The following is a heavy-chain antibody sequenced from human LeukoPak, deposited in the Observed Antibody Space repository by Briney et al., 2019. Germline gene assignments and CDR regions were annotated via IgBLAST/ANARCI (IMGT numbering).Heavy chain of an antibody. CDR1: GGSISSYY. V-gene: IGHV4-59*01. CDR3: ARGGATHYWYFDL. Sequence: SETLSLTCTVSGGSISSYYWSWIRQPPGKGLEWIGYIYYSGSTYYNPSLKSRVTISVDTSKNQFSLKLSSVTAADTAVYYCARGGATHYWYFDLWGRGTLVTVSS. D-gene: IGHD1-26*01. CDR2: IYYSGST. J-gene: IGHJ2*01.